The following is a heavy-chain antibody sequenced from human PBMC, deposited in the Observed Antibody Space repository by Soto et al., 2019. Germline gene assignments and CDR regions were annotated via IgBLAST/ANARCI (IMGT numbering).Heavy chain of an antibody. D-gene: IGHD3-10*01. CDR1: GGSISSGGYY. V-gene: IGHV4-31*03. Sequence: SETLSLTCTVSGGSISSGGYYWSWIRQHPGKGLEWIGYIYYSGSTYYNPSLKSRVTISVDTSKNQFSLKLSSVTAADTAVYYCARGGDYYGSGSYIIRFDPWGQGTLVTVSS. J-gene: IGHJ5*02. CDR3: ARGGDYYGSGSYIIRFDP. CDR2: IYYSGST.